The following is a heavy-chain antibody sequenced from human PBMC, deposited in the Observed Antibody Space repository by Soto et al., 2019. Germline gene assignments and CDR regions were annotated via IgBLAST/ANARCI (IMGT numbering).Heavy chain of an antibody. J-gene: IGHJ4*02. V-gene: IGHV1-69*01. CDR2: IIPIFGTA. CDR1: GGTFSSYA. Sequence: QVQLVQSGAEVKKPGSSVKVSCKASGGTFSSYAISWVRQAPGQGLEWMGGIIPIFGTANSAQKFQGRVTITADESTSTAYMELSSLRYEDTAVYYCSGPGDYGDYAGAYWGQGTLVTVSS. CDR3: SGPGDYGDYAGAY. D-gene: IGHD4-17*01.